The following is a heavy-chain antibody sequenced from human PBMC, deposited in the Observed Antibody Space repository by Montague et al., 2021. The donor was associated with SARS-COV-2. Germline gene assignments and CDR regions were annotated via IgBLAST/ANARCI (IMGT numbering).Heavy chain of an antibody. CDR3: ARGSGYSGYALAY. CDR1: GHSINNYY. D-gene: IGHD5-12*01. J-gene: IGHJ4*02. V-gene: IGHV4-59*01. CDR2: IYYSGGANYYPSRGT. Sequence: SETLSLTCTVSGHSINNYYWSWIRQSPGKGLEYIGYIYYSGGANYYPSRGTNYNPSFESRVAISLDTSEIQFSLNLSSVTTAYTAVYYCARGSGYSGYALAYWGQGTLVTVSS.